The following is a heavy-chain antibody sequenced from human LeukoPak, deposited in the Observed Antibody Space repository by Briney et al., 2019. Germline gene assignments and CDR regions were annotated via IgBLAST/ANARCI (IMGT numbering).Heavy chain of an antibody. D-gene: IGHD3-3*01. Sequence: PSETLSLTCTVSGGSISSYYWSWIRQPPGKGLEWIGHIYYSGSTNYNPSLKSRVTISVDTSKNQFSLKLSSVTAADTAVYYCARSALLFLEYEPYYFDYWGQGTLVTVSS. V-gene: IGHV4-59*01. CDR3: ARSALLFLEYEPYYFDY. CDR1: GGSISSYY. CDR2: IYYSGST. J-gene: IGHJ4*02.